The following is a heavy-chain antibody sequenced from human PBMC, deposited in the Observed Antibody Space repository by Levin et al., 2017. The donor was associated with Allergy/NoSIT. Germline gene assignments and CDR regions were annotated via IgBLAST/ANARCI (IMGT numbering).Heavy chain of an antibody. Sequence: GGSLRLSCSASGFTFSSYAMHWVRQAPGKGLKYVSAISSNGGSTYYADSVKGRFTISRDNSKNTLYLQMSSLRAEDTAVYYCVKDSSSSWYSLFDYWGQGTLVTVSS. CDR2: ISSNGGST. CDR3: VKDSSSSWYSLFDY. V-gene: IGHV3-64D*06. CDR1: GFTFSSYA. J-gene: IGHJ4*02. D-gene: IGHD6-13*01.